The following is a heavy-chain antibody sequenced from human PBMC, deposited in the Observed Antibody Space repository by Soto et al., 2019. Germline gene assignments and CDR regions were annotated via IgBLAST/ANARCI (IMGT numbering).Heavy chain of an antibody. CDR2: IIPIFGTA. CDR3: GGGRVRSGYDSWRLPDY. D-gene: IGHD5-12*01. Sequence: QVQLVQSGAEVKKPGSSVKVSCKASGGTFSSYAISWVRQAPGQGLEWMGGIIPIFGTANYAQKFQGRVTITADESTSTADLELRSLRSEDTAVYYYGGGRVRSGYDSWRLPDYWGQGTLVTVSS. CDR1: GGTFSSYA. J-gene: IGHJ4*02. V-gene: IGHV1-69*01.